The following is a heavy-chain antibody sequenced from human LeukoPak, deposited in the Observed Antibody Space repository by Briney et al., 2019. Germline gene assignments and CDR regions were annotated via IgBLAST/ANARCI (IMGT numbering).Heavy chain of an antibody. CDR2: ISSSGSTI. Sequence: GGSLRLSCAASGFTFSSYEMNWVRQAPGKGLEWVSYISSSGSTIYYADSVKGRFTISRDNAKNTLYLQMNSLRPEDTAVYYCAKGVVAGTNAAYYGMDVWGQGTTVTVSS. V-gene: IGHV3-48*03. CDR1: GFTFSSYE. D-gene: IGHD2-15*01. J-gene: IGHJ6*02. CDR3: AKGVVAGTNAAYYGMDV.